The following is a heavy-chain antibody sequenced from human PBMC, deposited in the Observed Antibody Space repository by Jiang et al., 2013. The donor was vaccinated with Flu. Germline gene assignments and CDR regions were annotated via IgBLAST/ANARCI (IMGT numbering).Heavy chain of an antibody. V-gene: IGHV3-48*02. Sequence: QLLESGGGLVQPGGSLRLSCVVSGFSLSSYSMNWVRQPPGKGLEWVSYIRSAGDTKHYADSVKGRFTISRDIAENSLYLQMNSLREEDTAVYYCVRDPHALDYWGQGTLVT. CDR1: GFSLSSYS. CDR3: VRDPHALDY. J-gene: IGHJ4*02. CDR2: IRSAGDTK.